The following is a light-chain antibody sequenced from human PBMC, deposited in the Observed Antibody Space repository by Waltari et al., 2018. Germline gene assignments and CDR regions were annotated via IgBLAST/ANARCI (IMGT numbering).Light chain of an antibody. Sequence: QSALPQPASVSGSPGQSITLSCTGTSSGLGSSILFSWYQQHPGKAPRLMIYDVNRRPSGVSDRFSGSKSGNTASLTISGLQAEDEADYYCSSYAASTTFFGGGTKVTAL. CDR2: DVN. J-gene: IGLJ2*01. CDR1: SSGLGSSIL. CDR3: SSYAASTTF. V-gene: IGLV2-23*02.